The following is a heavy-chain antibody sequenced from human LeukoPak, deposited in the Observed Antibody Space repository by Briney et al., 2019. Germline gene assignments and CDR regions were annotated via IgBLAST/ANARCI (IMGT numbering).Heavy chain of an antibody. J-gene: IGHJ4*02. D-gene: IGHD4-17*01. Sequence: SETLSLTCTVSGGSISSSSYYWGWIRQPPGKGLEWIGSIYYSGSTYYNPSLKSRVTISVDTSKNQFSLKLSSVTAADTAVYYCARHCIPGDYDYYFDYWGQGTLVTVSS. V-gene: IGHV4-39*01. CDR1: GGSISSSSYY. CDR2: IYYSGST. CDR3: ARHCIPGDYDYYFDY.